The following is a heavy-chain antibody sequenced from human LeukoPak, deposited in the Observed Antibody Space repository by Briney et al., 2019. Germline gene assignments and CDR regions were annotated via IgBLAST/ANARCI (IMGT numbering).Heavy chain of an antibody. Sequence: WETLSLTCTVSGGSISSSNYYWGWIRQPPGKGLEWIGSIYYIGSTYYNPSLKSGVTISVDTSKNQFSLKMRSVTAAATAVYYCARLSVVRGVIMSNAFDVWGQGTMVTVSS. D-gene: IGHD3-10*01. V-gene: IGHV4-39*01. CDR1: GGSISSSNYY. CDR3: ARLSVVRGVIMSNAFDV. J-gene: IGHJ3*01. CDR2: IYYIGST.